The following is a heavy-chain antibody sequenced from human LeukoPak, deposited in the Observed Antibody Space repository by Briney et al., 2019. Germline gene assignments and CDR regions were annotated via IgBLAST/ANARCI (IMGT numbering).Heavy chain of an antibody. CDR1: GFTFCSYG. D-gene: IGHD3-10*01. CDR2: ISYDGSNK. CDR3: VWFGEFSYYYYYGMDV. J-gene: IGHJ6*02. Sequence: GGSLRLSCAASGFTFCSYGMHWVREAPGKGMEWVAVISYDGSNKYYADSVKGRFTISRDNSKNTLYLQMNSLRAEDTAVYYCVWFGEFSYYYYYGMDVWGQGTTVTVSS. V-gene: IGHV3-30*03.